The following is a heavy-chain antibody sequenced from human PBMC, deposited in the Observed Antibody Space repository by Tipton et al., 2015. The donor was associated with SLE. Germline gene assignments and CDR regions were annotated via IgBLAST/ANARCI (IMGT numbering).Heavy chain of an antibody. CDR1: GGSISSHY. J-gene: IGHJ2*01. Sequence: TLSLTCTVSGGSISSHYWGWIRQPPGKGLEWIGEINHGRSTGYNPSLQSRVSMSVDASKRQFSLNLTSVTAADTAVYYCASHIPVSGGYFDLWGRGSLLTVSS. CDR3: ASHIPVSGGYFDL. V-gene: IGHV4-59*04. D-gene: IGHD6-19*01. CDR2: INHGRST.